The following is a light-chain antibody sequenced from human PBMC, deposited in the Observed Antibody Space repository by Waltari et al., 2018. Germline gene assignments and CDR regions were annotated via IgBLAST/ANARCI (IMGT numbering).Light chain of an antibody. CDR2: DVN. CDR3: CSYAGADTSVV. Sequence: QSALTQPRSVSGSPGQSVTIYCTGTSSDLGGYDFVSLYQQYPGKAPQHIIYDVNKRPPGVPDRFSGSKSGNTASLTISGLLNEDEADYYCCSYAGADTSVVFGGGTTLTVL. J-gene: IGLJ2*01. V-gene: IGLV2-11*01. CDR1: SSDLGGYDF.